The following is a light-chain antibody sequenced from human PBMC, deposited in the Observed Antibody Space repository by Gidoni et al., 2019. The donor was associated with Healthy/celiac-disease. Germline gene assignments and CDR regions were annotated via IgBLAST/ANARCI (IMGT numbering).Light chain of an antibody. CDR1: KSVLYSSNNKNY. Sequence: DIVMTQSPASLAVSLGERATINCKSSKSVLYSSNNKNYLAWYQQKPGQPPKLLIYWASTRESGVPDRFSGSWSGTDFTLTISSLQAEDVAVYYCQQYYSTPPTFGQGTKVEIK. J-gene: IGKJ1*01. CDR3: QQYYSTPPT. CDR2: WAS. V-gene: IGKV4-1*01.